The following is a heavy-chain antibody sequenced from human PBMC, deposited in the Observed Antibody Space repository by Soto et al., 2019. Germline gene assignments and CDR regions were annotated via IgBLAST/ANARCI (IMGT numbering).Heavy chain of an antibody. V-gene: IGHV4-59*01. CDR2: TYYGWNT. J-gene: IGHJ4*02. CDR1: GGSISDYY. CDR3: ARDREYYDSSGLYFDY. D-gene: IGHD3-22*01. Sequence: LSLTCSVSGGSISDYYWSWIRQPPGKGLEWIGYTYYGWNTNYNPSLKSRVTISVDTSKNQFSMKLISVTAADTAVYYCARDREYYDSSGLYFDYWGQGTLVTVSS.